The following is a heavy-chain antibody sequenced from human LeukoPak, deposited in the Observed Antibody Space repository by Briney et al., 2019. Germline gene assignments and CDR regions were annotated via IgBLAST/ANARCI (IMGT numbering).Heavy chain of an antibody. CDR1: GGSISSGSYY. CDR2: IYTSGST. CDR3: ARGLTYSYGYSRLGY. Sequence: PSETLSLTCTVSGGSISSGSYYWSWIRQPAGKGLEWIGRIYTSGSTHYNPSLKSRVTISVDTSKNQFSLKLSSVTAADTAVYYCARGLTYSYGYSRLGYWGQGTLVTVSS. J-gene: IGHJ4*02. D-gene: IGHD5-18*01. V-gene: IGHV4-61*02.